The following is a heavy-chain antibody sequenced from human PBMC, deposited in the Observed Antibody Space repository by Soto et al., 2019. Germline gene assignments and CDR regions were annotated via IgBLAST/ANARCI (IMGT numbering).Heavy chain of an antibody. CDR1: GGTFSSDS. CDR2: IIPMFETP. V-gene: IGHV1-69*12. J-gene: IGHJ4*02. CDR3: ASSGGLDRDFNY. Sequence: QVQLVQSGAEVKKPGSSVKVSCKASGGTFSSDSFSWVRQAPGQGLEWMGGIIPMFETPIYAQKFQDRVTKPANEATSTAYMQLSSLRSGETAVYYCASSGGLDRDFNYWGQGSLVTVST. D-gene: IGHD2-15*01.